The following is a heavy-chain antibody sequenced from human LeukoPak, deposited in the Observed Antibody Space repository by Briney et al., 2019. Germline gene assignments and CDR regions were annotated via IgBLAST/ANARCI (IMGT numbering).Heavy chain of an antibody. Sequence: PGGSLRLSCAASGFTFSSYSMNWVRQAPGKGLEWVSSISSSSSYIYYADSVKGRFTISRDNAKNSLYLQMNSLRAEDTAVYYCARDRIYYDSSGHDYWGQGTLVTVSS. CDR2: ISSSSSYI. D-gene: IGHD3-22*01. V-gene: IGHV3-21*01. J-gene: IGHJ4*02. CDR3: ARDRIYYDSSGHDY. CDR1: GFTFSSYS.